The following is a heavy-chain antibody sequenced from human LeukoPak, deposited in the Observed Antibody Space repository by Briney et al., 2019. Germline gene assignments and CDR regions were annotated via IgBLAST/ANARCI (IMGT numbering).Heavy chain of an antibody. V-gene: IGHV3-21*01. J-gene: IGHJ4*02. D-gene: IGHD6-19*01. Sequence: AGGSLRLSCAASGFSFSSFSMNWVRQAPGKGLEWVSYISGGSSFTYYVDSVKGRFTISRDNAKNSLYLQMNNLRAEDTAVYYCARDLGYSSGPNYWGQGTRVTVSS. CDR1: GFSFSSFS. CDR2: ISGGSSFT. CDR3: ARDLGYSSGPNY.